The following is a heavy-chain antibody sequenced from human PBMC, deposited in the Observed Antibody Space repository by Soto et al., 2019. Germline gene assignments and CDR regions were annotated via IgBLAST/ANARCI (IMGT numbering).Heavy chain of an antibody. Sequence: VASVKVSCKASGYTFTGYYMHWVRQAPGQGLEWMGWINPNSGGTNYAQKFQGRVTMTRDTSISTAYMELSRLRSDDTAVYYCARVMTPKDCFDYWGQGTLVTVSS. CDR2: INPNSGGT. J-gene: IGHJ4*02. D-gene: IGHD3-16*01. CDR3: ARVMTPKDCFDY. CDR1: GYTFTGYY. V-gene: IGHV1-2*02.